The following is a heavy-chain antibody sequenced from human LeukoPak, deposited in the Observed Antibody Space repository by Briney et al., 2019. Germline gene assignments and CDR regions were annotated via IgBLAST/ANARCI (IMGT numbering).Heavy chain of an antibody. Sequence: SVKVSCKASGGTFSSYALSWVRQAPGRGLEWMGRIIPIFDTADYTQRFQGRVTFTADKSTGTAFMELSSLRSEDTATYYCVRAYDSSGPQKNYFDFWGQGTLVTVSS. CDR1: GGTFSSYA. V-gene: IGHV1-69*06. CDR2: IIPIFDTA. D-gene: IGHD3-22*01. CDR3: VRAYDSSGPQKNYFDF. J-gene: IGHJ4*02.